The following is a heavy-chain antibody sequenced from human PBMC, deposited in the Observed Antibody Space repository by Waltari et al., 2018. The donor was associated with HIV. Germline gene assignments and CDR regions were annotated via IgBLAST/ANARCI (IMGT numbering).Heavy chain of an antibody. CDR1: VFTFSNYG. Sequence: VPLLESGVPLVQLGESLGRSCPASVFTFSNYGINWVPHAPGKGLEWVSTMGGSVGCTYNADSVKGRFTVSRDNSKNRLYLKMNSLRAEDTAVYFCVKEHQYSHSWYSYYGMDVWGQGTMVTVSS. CDR2: MGGSVGCT. CDR3: VKEHQYSHSWYSYYGMDV. D-gene: IGHD6-13*01. V-gene: IGHV3-23*01. J-gene: IGHJ6*02.